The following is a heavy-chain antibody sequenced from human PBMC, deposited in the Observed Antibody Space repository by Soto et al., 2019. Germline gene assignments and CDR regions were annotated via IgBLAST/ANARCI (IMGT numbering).Heavy chain of an antibody. J-gene: IGHJ5*02. Sequence: QLQLQESGPGLVKPSETLSLTCTVSGGSISSSSYYWGWIRQPPGKGLEWIGSIYYSGSTYYNPSPRNLVTISVVTSMSHFSLTVSAVTAADTAVYYCAGRQMITFGGVVVIAGWFDPWGQGTLVTVSS. V-gene: IGHV4-39*02. CDR1: GGSISSSSYY. CDR2: IYYSGST. CDR3: AGRQMITFGGVVVIAGWFDP. D-gene: IGHD3-16*02.